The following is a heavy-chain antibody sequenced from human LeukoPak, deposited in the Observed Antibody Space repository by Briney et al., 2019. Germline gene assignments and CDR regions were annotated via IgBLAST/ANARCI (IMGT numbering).Heavy chain of an antibody. J-gene: IGHJ6*02. D-gene: IGHD4-17*01. CDR1: GFTFSSYA. V-gene: IGHV3-30*04. CDR3: AKELYNYGDYGAEGLDV. Sequence: PAGGSLRLSCAASGFTFSSYAMHWVRQAPGKGLEWVALISYDGSSEYYAGSVKGRFTISRDNSKITVYLQMNSLKAEDTAVYYCAKELYNYGDYGAEGLDVGGQGTTVTVS. CDR2: ISYDGSSE.